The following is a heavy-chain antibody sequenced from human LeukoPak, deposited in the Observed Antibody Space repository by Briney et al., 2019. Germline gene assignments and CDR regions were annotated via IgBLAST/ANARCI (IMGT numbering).Heavy chain of an antibody. D-gene: IGHD6-25*01. Sequence: ASVEVSCKTSGYIFSNYGISWVRQAPGQGLEWVGWIGTYRGHTNYQQKFQGRLTMTIDTSTTTAYLELSSLRSDDTAVYYCARDSTPLMAAAALNWLDPWGQGTLVTVSS. CDR3: ARDSTPLMAAAALNWLDP. V-gene: IGHV1-18*01. CDR2: IGTYRGHT. J-gene: IGHJ5*01. CDR1: GYIFSNYG.